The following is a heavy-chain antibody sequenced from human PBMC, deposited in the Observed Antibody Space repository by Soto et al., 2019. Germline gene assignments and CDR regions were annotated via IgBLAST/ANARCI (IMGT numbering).Heavy chain of an antibody. Sequence: EVQLVESGGGLVQPGWSLRLSCAASGFTVSSNYMSWVRQAPGKGLEWVSVIYSGGSTYYADSVKGRFTISRDNSKNTLDLQMNSLRAEDTAVYYCASQWELLQGSLAFDIWGQGTMVTVSS. CDR3: ASQWELLQGSLAFDI. J-gene: IGHJ3*02. V-gene: IGHV3-66*04. D-gene: IGHD1-26*01. CDR1: GFTVSSNY. CDR2: IYSGGST.